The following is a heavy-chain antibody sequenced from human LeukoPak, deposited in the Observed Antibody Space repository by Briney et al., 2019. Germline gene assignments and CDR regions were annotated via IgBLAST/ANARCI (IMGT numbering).Heavy chain of an antibody. J-gene: IGHJ4*02. V-gene: IGHV1-2*06. CDR1: GYTFTGYY. Sequence: GASVKVSCKAPGYTFTGYYMHWVRQAPGQGLEWMGRINPNSGGTNYAQKFQGRVTMTRDTSISTAYMELSRLRSDDTAVYYCARDHKSSSWYSDWGQGTLVTVSS. CDR3: ARDHKSSSWYSD. CDR2: INPNSGGT. D-gene: IGHD6-13*01.